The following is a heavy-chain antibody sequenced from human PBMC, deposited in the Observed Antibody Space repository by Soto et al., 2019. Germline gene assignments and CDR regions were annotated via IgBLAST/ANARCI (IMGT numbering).Heavy chain of an antibody. Sequence: QVRLQEWGPGLVKPSQTLSLKCSVSGGSITTGGRYWSWIRQLPGKGLEWIGDIYYSGNTYYNASCKMILPISVEAAKKQLALKVICVNSADTAVYYCALALVFTGGDGFEICGEGRLVSVSS. V-gene: IGHV4-31*01. CDR3: ALALVFTGGDGFEI. D-gene: IGHD1-1*01. CDR1: GGSITTGGRY. J-gene: IGHJ3*02. CDR2: IYYSGNT.